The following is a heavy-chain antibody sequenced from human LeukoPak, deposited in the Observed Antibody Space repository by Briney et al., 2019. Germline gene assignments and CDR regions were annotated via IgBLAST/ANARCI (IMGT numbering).Heavy chain of an antibody. CDR3: ARFRPTSYYYDSSGYSDAFDI. CDR2: ISTYNGLT. V-gene: IGHV1-18*01. J-gene: IGHJ3*02. CDR1: GYTFTRYG. Sequence: ASVKVSCKTSGYTFTRYGISWVRQAPGQGLEWMGWISTYNGLTNYAQKLQGRVTLTTDTSTSTAYMELRSLRSDDTAVYYCARFRPTSYYYDSSGYSDAFDIWGQGTMVTVSP. D-gene: IGHD3-22*01.